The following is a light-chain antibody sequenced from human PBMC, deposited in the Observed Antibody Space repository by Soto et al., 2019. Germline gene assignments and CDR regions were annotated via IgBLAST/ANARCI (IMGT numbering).Light chain of an antibody. V-gene: IGKV1-9*01. Sequence: IQLTQSPSSLSASVGDRVTITCRASQGISSYLAWYQQKPGKAPKLLIYAASTLQSGVPSRFSGSGSGTDFTLTISSLQPEDFATYYCQQLNSYPQITFGQGTRLEIK. CDR1: QGISSY. CDR3: QQLNSYPQIT. J-gene: IGKJ5*01. CDR2: AAS.